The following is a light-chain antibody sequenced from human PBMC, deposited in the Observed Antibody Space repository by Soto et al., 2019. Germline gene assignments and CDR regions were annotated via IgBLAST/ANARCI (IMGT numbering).Light chain of an antibody. J-gene: IGKJ1*01. CDR1: ETVATN. V-gene: IGKV3-15*01. CDR3: QQYFECPPLT. Sequence: EVVMTQSPATLSASPGERATLSCWASETVATNLAWYQQKPGQAPRLLISGASTRAAGISDRFRGSGSGTEFTLTISSLRSDDFGIYYCQQYFECPPLTFGQGTRVEI. CDR2: GAS.